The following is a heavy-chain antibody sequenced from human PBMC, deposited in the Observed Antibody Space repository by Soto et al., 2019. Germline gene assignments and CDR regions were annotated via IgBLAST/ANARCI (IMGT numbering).Heavy chain of an antibody. CDR1: GFTFSSYA. J-gene: IGHJ4*02. CDR2: ISGSGGST. CDR3: AKGSYCSSTSCYPLFDY. V-gene: IGHV3-23*01. D-gene: IGHD2-2*01. Sequence: HPGGSLRLSCAASGFTFSSYAMSWVRQAPGKGLEWVSAISGSGGSTYYADSVKGRFTISRNNSKNTLYLQMNSLRAEDTAVYYCAKGSYCSSTSCYPLFDYWGQGTLVTVSS.